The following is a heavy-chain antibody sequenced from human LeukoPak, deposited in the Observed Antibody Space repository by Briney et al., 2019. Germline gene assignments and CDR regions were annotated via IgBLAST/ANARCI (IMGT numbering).Heavy chain of an antibody. D-gene: IGHD6-19*01. V-gene: IGHV3-53*01. Sequence: PGGSLRLSYAASGFTVSRNYMSWVRQAPEKGLEWLSVLYSGGSTYYADSVKGRFTISRDDSGNTLYLQMNSLTADDTAVYYCARGQITSAWLDCWGQGTLVTVSS. CDR3: ARGQITSAWLDC. CDR1: GFTVSRNY. CDR2: LYSGGST. J-gene: IGHJ4*02.